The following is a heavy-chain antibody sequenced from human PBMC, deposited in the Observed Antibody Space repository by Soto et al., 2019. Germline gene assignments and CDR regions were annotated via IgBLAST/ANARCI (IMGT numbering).Heavy chain of an antibody. Sequence: PGGSLRLSCAASGFTFSDYYIHWIRRAPGKGLEWISYISGNGEIIQHAASARGRFTISRDNAENSVYLEMDSLRAEDTALYYCARDVDADFRTDFDYWGRGTRVTVSS. CDR1: GFTFSDYY. D-gene: IGHD4-17*01. V-gene: IGHV3-11*01. CDR2: ISGNGEII. J-gene: IGHJ4*02. CDR3: ARDVDADFRTDFDY.